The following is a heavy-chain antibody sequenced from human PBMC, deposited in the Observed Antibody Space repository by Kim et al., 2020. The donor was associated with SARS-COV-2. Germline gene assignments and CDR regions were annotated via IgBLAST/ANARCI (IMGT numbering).Heavy chain of an antibody. CDR2: ISYDGSNK. J-gene: IGHJ4*02. CDR3: AKDRSVVVVAASGGFDY. Sequence: GGSLRLSCAASGFTFSSYGMHWVRQAPGKGLEWVAVISYDGSNKYYADSVKGRFTISRDNSKNTLYLQMNSLRAEDTAVYYCAKDRSVVVVAASGGFDYWGQGTLVTVSS. D-gene: IGHD2-15*01. V-gene: IGHV3-30*18. CDR1: GFTFSSYG.